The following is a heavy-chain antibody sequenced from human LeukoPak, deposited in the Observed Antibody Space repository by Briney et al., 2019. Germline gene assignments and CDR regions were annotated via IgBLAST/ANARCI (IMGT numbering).Heavy chain of an antibody. Sequence: GGSLRLSCAASGFTFSSYSTNWVRQAPGKGLEWVSSISSSSSYIYYADSVKGRFTISRDNAKNSLYLQMNSLRAEDTAVYYCARDISYYGSGRPDVWGKGTTVTVSS. D-gene: IGHD3-10*01. CDR3: ARDISYYGSGRPDV. J-gene: IGHJ6*04. V-gene: IGHV3-21*01. CDR2: ISSSSSYI. CDR1: GFTFSSYS.